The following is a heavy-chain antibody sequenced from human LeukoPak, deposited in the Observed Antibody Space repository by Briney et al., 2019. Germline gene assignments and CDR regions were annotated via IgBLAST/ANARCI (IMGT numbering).Heavy chain of an antibody. Sequence: GASVTVSCKASGYTFTSYDINWVRQAAGQGLEWMGWMNPNSGNTGYAQKFQGRVTMTRNTSISTAYMELSSLRSEDTAVYYCARGVLRYSHPLGYWGQGTLVTVSS. V-gene: IGHV1-8*01. J-gene: IGHJ4*02. CDR3: ARGVLRYSHPLGY. D-gene: IGHD3-9*01. CDR1: GYTFTSYD. CDR2: MNPNSGNT.